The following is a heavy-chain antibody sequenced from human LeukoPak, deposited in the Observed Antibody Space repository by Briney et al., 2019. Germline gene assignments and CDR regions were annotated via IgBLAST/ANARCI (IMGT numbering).Heavy chain of an antibody. CDR1: GFTFSSYG. CDR3: ARGEAALSWFDP. V-gene: IGHV3-23*01. J-gene: IGHJ5*02. D-gene: IGHD6-6*01. Sequence: GGSLRLSCAASGFTFSSYGMSWVRKAPGKGLEWVSAISGSGGSTYYADSVKGRFTISRDNSKNTLYLQMNSLRAEDTAVYYCARGEAALSWFDPWGQGTLVTVSS. CDR2: ISGSGGST.